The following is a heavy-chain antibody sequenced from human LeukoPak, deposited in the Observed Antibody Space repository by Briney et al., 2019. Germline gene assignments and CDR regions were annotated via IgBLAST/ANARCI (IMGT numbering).Heavy chain of an antibody. CDR3: ARGGKYESDAFDI. J-gene: IGHJ3*02. Sequence: SETLSLTCTVSGGSISSGDYYWSWIRQPPGKGLEWIGYIYYSGSTYYNPSLKSRVTISVDRSKNQFSLKLSSVTAADTAVYYCARGGKYESDAFDIWGQGTMVTVSS. D-gene: IGHD2-8*01. CDR2: IYYSGST. CDR1: GGSISSGDYY. V-gene: IGHV4-30-4*08.